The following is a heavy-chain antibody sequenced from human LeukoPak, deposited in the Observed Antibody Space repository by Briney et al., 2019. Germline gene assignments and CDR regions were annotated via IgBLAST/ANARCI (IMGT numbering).Heavy chain of an antibody. CDR2: IYYSGST. CDR1: GGSINGYY. J-gene: IGHJ4*02. Sequence: SETLSLTCTVSGGSINGYYWSWIRQSPGKGLESLGYIYYSGSTNYNPSLKSRVTISVDTSKNQFSLKLSSVTAADTAVYYCARARWSPLYYFDYWGQGTLVTVSS. CDR3: ARARWSPLYYFDY. D-gene: IGHD4-23*01. V-gene: IGHV4-59*01.